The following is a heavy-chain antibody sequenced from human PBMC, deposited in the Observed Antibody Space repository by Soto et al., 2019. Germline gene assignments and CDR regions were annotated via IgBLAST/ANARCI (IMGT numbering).Heavy chain of an antibody. D-gene: IGHD1-26*01. V-gene: IGHV4-59*01. Sequence: QVQLQESGPGLGKPSETLSLTCTVSGGSISSYYWSWIRQPPGKGLEWIGYIYYSGSTNYNPSLTRRVTISVDTSKNQFSLKLSSVTDADTAGYHCARGGGSPDYRGQGTPVTVAS. J-gene: IGHJ4*02. CDR2: IYYSGST. CDR3: ARGGGSPDY. CDR1: GGSISSYY.